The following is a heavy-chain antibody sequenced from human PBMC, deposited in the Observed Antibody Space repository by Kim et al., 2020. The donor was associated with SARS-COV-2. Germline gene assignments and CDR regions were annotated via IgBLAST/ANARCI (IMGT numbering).Heavy chain of an antibody. Sequence: SETLSLTCAVSGGSISSSGYFWAWIRQPPGKGLEWIGSISYDGRTFYNPSLKSRLTISADTSKNHVSLNLSSVTAADTAVYFCARHKAGSSLFDYWGQGT. V-gene: IGHV4-39*01. CDR1: GGSISSSGYF. CDR2: ISYDGRT. D-gene: IGHD6-6*01. J-gene: IGHJ4*02. CDR3: ARHKAGSSLFDY.